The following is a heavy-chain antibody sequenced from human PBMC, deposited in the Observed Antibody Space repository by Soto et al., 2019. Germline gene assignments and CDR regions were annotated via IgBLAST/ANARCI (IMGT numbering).Heavy chain of an antibody. D-gene: IGHD1-7*01. CDR1: GFAFSNYG. CDR3: ARPSGELLSLYYYGMDV. CDR2: IWYDGSNE. J-gene: IGHJ6*02. Sequence: PGGSLRLSCAASGFAFSNYGMHWVRQAPGKGLEWVAVIWYDGSNEYYADSVKGRFTISRDNSKNALYLQMNSLRAEDTAVYYCARPSGELLSLYYYGMDVWGQGTTVTVSS. V-gene: IGHV3-33*01.